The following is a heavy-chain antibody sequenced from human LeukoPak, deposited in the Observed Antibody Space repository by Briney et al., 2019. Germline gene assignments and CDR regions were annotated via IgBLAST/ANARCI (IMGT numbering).Heavy chain of an antibody. CDR3: ARVHYNTAMVDIDY. J-gene: IGHJ4*02. V-gene: IGHV3-48*03. CDR2: ISSSGSTI. D-gene: IGHD5-18*01. CDR1: GFTFSNFA. Sequence: PGGCLRLSCAASGFTFSNFAMTWVRQAPGKGLEWISYISSSGSTIYYADSVMGRFTISRDNGKNSLYLQMNSLRAEDTAVYYCARVHYNTAMVDIDYWGQGTLVTVSS.